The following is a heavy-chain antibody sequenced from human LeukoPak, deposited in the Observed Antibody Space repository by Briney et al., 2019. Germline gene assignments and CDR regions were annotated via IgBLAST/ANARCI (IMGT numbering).Heavy chain of an antibody. D-gene: IGHD2-15*01. J-gene: IGHJ6*02. V-gene: IGHV3-48*03. Sequence: GGSLRLSCAASGFTFSSYEMIWVRQAPGKGLEWVSYISSSGSTIYYADSVKGRFTISRDNAKNSLYLQMNSLRAEDTAVYYCARALADCSGGSCYSKGLSLDVWGQGTTVTVSS. CDR3: ARALADCSGGSCYSKGLSLDV. CDR2: ISSSGSTI. CDR1: GFTFSSYE.